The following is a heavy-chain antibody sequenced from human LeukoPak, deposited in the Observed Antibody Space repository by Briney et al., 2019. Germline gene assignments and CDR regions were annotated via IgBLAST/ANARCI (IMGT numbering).Heavy chain of an antibody. D-gene: IGHD6-19*01. CDR3: AAVAGLGNAFDI. Sequence: GASVKASCKASGYTFTGYYMHWVRQAPGQGLEWMGWINPNSGGTNYAQKFQGRVTMTRDTSISTAYMELSRLRSDDTAVYYCAAVAGLGNAFDIWGQGTMVTVSS. CDR1: GYTFTGYY. V-gene: IGHV1-2*02. J-gene: IGHJ3*02. CDR2: INPNSGGT.